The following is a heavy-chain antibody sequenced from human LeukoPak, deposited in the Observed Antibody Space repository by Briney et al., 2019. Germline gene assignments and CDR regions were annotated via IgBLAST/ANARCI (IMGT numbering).Heavy chain of an antibody. D-gene: IGHD4-17*01. Sequence: SVKVSCKASGGTFSSYAISWVRQAPGQGLEWMGGIIPIFGTANYAQKFQGRVTITADESTSTAYMELSSLRSEDTAVYYCATARDYGDYGYDYWGQGTLVTVSS. CDR1: GGTFSSYA. CDR3: ATARDYGDYGYDY. V-gene: IGHV1-69*01. CDR2: IIPIFGTA. J-gene: IGHJ4*02.